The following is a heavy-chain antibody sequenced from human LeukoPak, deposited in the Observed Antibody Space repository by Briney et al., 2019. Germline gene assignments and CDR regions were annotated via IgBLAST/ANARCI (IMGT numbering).Heavy chain of an antibody. D-gene: IGHD3-10*01. J-gene: IGHJ4*02. Sequence: GASVKVSCKASGYTFTSYGISWVRQAPGQGLEWMGWISAYNGNTNYAQKLQGRVTMTTDTSTSTAYMELRSLRSDDTAVYYCARDRASRFRLGIDYWGQGTLVTVSS. CDR1: GYTFTSYG. CDR2: ISAYNGNT. V-gene: IGHV1-18*01. CDR3: ARDRASRFRLGIDY.